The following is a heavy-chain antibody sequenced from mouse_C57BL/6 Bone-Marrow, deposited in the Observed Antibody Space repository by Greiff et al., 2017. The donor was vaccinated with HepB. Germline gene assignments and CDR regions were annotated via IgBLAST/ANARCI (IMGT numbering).Heavy chain of an antibody. D-gene: IGHD1-1*01. CDR1: GYTFTSYG. CDR2: IYPRSGNT. V-gene: IGHV1-81*01. Sequence: QVQLQQSGAELARPGASVKLSCKASGYTFTSYGISWVKQRTGQGLEWIGEIYPRSGNTYYNEKFKGKATLTADKSSSTAYMELRSLTSEDSAVYFCASFYYDGSSYNWYFDVWGTGTTVTVSS. J-gene: IGHJ1*03. CDR3: ASFYYDGSSYNWYFDV.